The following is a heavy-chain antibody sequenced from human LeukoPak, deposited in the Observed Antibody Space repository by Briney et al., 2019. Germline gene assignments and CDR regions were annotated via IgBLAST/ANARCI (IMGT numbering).Heavy chain of an antibody. Sequence: GGSLRLSCAASGFTFSSYGMHWVRQAPGKGLDWVAFIHHDGSNKYYADSVRGRFTISRDNAKNSLYLQMNSLRAEDTAVYYCATRLMDVWGKGTTVTVSP. CDR3: ATRLMDV. J-gene: IGHJ6*04. CDR1: GFTFSSYG. V-gene: IGHV3-30*02. CDR2: IHHDGSNK.